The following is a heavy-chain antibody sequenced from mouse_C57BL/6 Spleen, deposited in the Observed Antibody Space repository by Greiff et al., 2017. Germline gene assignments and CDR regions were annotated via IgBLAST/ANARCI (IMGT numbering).Heavy chain of an antibody. D-gene: IGHD1-1*01. J-gene: IGHJ1*01. Sequence: VQLVESGPGLVQPSPSLSITCTVSGFSLTSYGVHWVRQSPGKGLEWLGVIWSGGSTDYNAAFISRLSISTDNSKSQVFFKMNSLQADDTAIYYCARNYGSTHWYFYVWGAGTTLTVSS. CDR1: GFSLTSYG. V-gene: IGHV2-2*01. CDR2: IWSGGST. CDR3: ARNYGSTHWYFYV.